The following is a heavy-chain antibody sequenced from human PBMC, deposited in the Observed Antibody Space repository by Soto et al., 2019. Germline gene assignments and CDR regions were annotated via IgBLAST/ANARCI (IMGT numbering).Heavy chain of an antibody. J-gene: IGHJ2*01. CDR1: GGTFSSYA. CDR2: IIPIFGTA. D-gene: IGHD2-21*02. Sequence: QVQLVQSGAEVKKPGSSVKVSCKASGGTFSSYAISWVRQAPGQGLEWMGGIIPIFGTANYAQKFQGRVTITADDSTSTAYMALISIRSEDTAVDYCAWVVYGGGDCYGDLYFDLLGSGTLVTVSA. V-gene: IGHV1-69*01. CDR3: AWVVYGGGDCYGDLYFDL.